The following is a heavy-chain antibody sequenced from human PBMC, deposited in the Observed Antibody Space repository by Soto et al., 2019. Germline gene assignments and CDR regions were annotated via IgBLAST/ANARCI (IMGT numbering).Heavy chain of an antibody. J-gene: IGHJ6*02. V-gene: IGHV5-51*01. Sequence: GESLKISCKGSGYSFTSYWIGWVRQMPGKGLEWMGIIYPGDSDTRYSPSFQGQVTISADKSISTAYLQWSSLKASDTAMYYCARLAHTYDYSEKYYYYYGMDVWGQGTTVTVSS. D-gene: IGHD4-4*01. CDR3: ARLAHTYDYSEKYYYYYGMDV. CDR1: GYSFTSYW. CDR2: IYPGDSDT.